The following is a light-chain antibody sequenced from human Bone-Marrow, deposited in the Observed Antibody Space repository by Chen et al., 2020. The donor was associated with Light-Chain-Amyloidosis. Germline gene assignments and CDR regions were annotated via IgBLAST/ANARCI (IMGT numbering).Light chain of an antibody. Sequence: SYELTQPPSVSVSTGQTARITCSGDDLPTKYAYWYQQKPGQAPVLVIHSDTERPSGMSERFSGSSSGTTATLTISGVQAEDEADYHWQSADSSGTYEVIFGGGTKLTVL. J-gene: IGLJ2*01. CDR1: DLPTKY. CDR2: SDT. CDR3: QSADSSGTYEVI. V-gene: IGLV3-25*03.